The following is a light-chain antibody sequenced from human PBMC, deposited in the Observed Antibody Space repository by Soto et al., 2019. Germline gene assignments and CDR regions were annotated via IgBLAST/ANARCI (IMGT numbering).Light chain of an antibody. J-gene: IGKJ1*01. CDR1: QVISNY. CDR2: AAS. CDR3: QMYDSAPTWA. Sequence: DIQMTQSPSSLSASVGDRVTITCWASQVISNYLAWYQQKPGKIPNLLIFAASTLQSGVPSRFSGSGSGTDFTLTISSLQPEDVATYYCQMYDSAPTWAFGQGTKVEI. V-gene: IGKV1-27*01.